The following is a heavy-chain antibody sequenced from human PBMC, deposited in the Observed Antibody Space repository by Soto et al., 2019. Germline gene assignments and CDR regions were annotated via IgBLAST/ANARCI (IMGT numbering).Heavy chain of an antibody. CDR1: GYTFTSYD. J-gene: IGHJ4*02. CDR2: MNPNSGNT. Sequence: ASVKVSCKASGYTFTSYDINWVRQATGQGLEWMGWMNPNSGNTDYAQKLQGRVTMTTDTSTSTAYMELRSLRSDDTAVFYCAREMVRGVGSDYWGQGTLVTVSS. V-gene: IGHV1-8*01. D-gene: IGHD3-10*01. CDR3: AREMVRGVGSDY.